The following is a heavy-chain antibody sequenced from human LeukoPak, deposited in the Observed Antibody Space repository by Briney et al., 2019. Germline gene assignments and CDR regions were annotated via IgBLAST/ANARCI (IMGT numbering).Heavy chain of an antibody. V-gene: IGHV4-39*07. CDR2: IDYIGST. CDR1: GVSISSSSYY. Sequence: SETLSLTCTVSGVSISSSSYYWGWLRQPPGKGLEWIGRIDYIGSTNYNRSLKSRVTIAVDTSKNQFSLKLSSVTAANTVVYYCARFVNSMVQEVQSSAFYIWGQGTMVTVSS. J-gene: IGHJ3*02. D-gene: IGHD3-10*01. CDR3: ARFVNSMVQEVQSSAFYI.